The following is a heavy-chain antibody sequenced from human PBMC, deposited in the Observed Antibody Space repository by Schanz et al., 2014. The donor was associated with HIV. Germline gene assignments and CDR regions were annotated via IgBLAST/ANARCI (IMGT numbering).Heavy chain of an antibody. Sequence: QVQLVESGAEVKKPGSSVKVSCKASGGTFSSFAISWVRQAPGQGLEWIGGIIPVFSTSNYAQKFQGRVTVTADESTSTAYMDLSGLRYEDTAVYYCARDTAEVDTAMANYYYYGLDVWGQWTTVTVSS. CDR2: IIPVFSTS. V-gene: IGHV1-69*01. D-gene: IGHD5-18*01. J-gene: IGHJ6*02. CDR3: ARDTAEVDTAMANYYYYGLDV. CDR1: GGTFSSFA.